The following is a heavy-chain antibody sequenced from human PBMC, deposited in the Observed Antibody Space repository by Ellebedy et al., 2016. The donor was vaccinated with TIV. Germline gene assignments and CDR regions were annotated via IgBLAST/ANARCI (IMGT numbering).Heavy chain of an antibody. CDR3: ARGVGGNDAFDI. J-gene: IGHJ3*02. CDR2: IIPIFGTA. CDR1: GGTFSSYA. Sequence: ASVKVSCKASGGTFSSYAISWVRQAPGQGLEWMGGIIPIFGTANYGQKDQGRVRITAEDSTSTAYMELSSLRSEDTAVYYCARGVGGNDAFDIWGQGTMVTVSS. D-gene: IGHD1-1*01. V-gene: IGHV1-69*13.